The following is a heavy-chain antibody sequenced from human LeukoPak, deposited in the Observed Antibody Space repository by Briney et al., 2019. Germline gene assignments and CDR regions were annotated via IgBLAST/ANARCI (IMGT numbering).Heavy chain of an antibody. J-gene: IGHJ4*02. CDR2: IDWDDDK. D-gene: IGHD1-26*01. CDR1: GFSLSTSGMC. V-gene: IGHV2-70*11. CDR3: ARITLSGGGSYYGY. Sequence: SGPTLVNPTQTLTLTCTFSGFSLSTSGMCVSWIRQPPGKALEWLARIDWDDDKYYSTSLKTRLTISKDTSKNQVVLTMTNMDPVDTATYYCARITLSGGGSYYGYWGQGTLVTVSS.